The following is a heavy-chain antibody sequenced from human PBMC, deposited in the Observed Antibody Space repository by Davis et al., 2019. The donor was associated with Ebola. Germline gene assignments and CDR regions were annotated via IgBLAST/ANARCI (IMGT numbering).Heavy chain of an antibody. D-gene: IGHD4-17*01. CDR1: GFTVSSNY. CDR2: IYSDGST. V-gene: IGHV3-53*04. CDR3: ARDYGDYYYGMDV. Sequence: GGSLRLSCAASGFTVSSNYMSWVRQAPGKGLEWVSVIYSDGSTYYADSVKGRFTISRHNSKNTLYLQMNSLRAEDTAVYYCARDYGDYYYGMDVWGQGTTVTVSS. J-gene: IGHJ6*02.